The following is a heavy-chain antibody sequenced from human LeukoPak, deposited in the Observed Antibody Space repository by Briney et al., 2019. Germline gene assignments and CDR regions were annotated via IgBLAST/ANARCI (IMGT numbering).Heavy chain of an antibody. CDR2: IIPIFGTA. J-gene: IGHJ4*02. V-gene: IGHV1-69*13. D-gene: IGHD6-13*01. Sequence: SVKVSCKASGGTFSSYAISWVRQAPGQGLEWMGGIIPIFGTANYAQKFQGRVTITADESTSTAYMEPSSLRSEDTAVYYCARAPPDGAAAGNHDYWGQGTLVTVSS. CDR3: ARAPPDGAAAGNHDY. CDR1: GGTFSSYA.